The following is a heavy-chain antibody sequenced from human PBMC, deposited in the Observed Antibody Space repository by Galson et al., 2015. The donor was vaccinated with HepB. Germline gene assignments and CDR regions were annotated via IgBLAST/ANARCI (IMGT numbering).Heavy chain of an antibody. V-gene: IGHV3-20*04. J-gene: IGHJ5*02. CDR3: ARDRGGAVAGYNWFDP. Sequence: SLRLACAASGCTFDDYGMSWVRQAPGKGLEWVSGINGNGGSTGYADSVKGRFTISRDNAKNSLYLQMNSLRAEDTALYYCARDRGGAVAGYNWFDPWGQGTLVTVSS. D-gene: IGHD6-19*01. CDR1: GCTFDDYG. CDR2: INGNGGST.